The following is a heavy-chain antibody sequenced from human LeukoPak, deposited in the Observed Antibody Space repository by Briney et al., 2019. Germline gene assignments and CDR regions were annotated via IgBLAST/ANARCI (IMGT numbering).Heavy chain of an antibody. CDR2: ISAYNGNT. J-gene: IGHJ5*02. V-gene: IGHV1-18*01. Sequence: ASVKVSCKASGYTFTSYGISWVRQAPGQGLEWMGWISAYNGNTNYAQKLRGRVTMTTDTSTSTAYMELRSLRSDDTAVYYCARVPRHYDILTAPFGVWFDPWGQGTLVTVSS. CDR1: GYTFTSYG. D-gene: IGHD3-9*01. CDR3: ARVPRHYDILTAPFGVWFDP.